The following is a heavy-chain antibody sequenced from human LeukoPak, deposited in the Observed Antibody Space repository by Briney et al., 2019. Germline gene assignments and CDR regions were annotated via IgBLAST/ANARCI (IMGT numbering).Heavy chain of an antibody. CDR1: GGTFSSYA. D-gene: IGHD3-3*01. Sequence: SVKVSCKASGGTFSSYAISWVRQAPGQGLEWMGGIIPIFGTANYAQKFQGRVTITTDESTSTAYMELSSLRSEDTAVYYCARTIFGVVITYYYYYYMDVWGKGTTVTVSS. CDR2: IIPIFGTA. V-gene: IGHV1-69*05. J-gene: IGHJ6*03. CDR3: ARTIFGVVITYYYYYYMDV.